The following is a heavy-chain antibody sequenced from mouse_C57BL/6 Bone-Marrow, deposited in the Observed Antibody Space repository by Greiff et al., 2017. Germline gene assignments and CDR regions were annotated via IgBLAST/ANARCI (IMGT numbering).Heavy chain of an antibody. V-gene: IGHV14-4*01. J-gene: IGHJ1*03. Sequence: EVQLQQSGAELVRPGASVKLSCTASGFNIKDAYMHWVKQRPEQGLEWIGWIDPENGDTEYASKFQGKVPITADTSSNTAYLQLSSLTSEDTAVYYCTTGWLLPLDFDVWGTGTTVTVSS. D-gene: IGHD2-3*01. CDR2: IDPENGDT. CDR1: GFNIKDAY. CDR3: TTGWLLPLDFDV.